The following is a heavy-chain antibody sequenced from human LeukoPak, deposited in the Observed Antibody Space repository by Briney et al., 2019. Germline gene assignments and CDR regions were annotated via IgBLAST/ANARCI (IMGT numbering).Heavy chain of an antibody. CDR3: AAAPIEMQQRGFDY. CDR2: IVVASGNT. Sequence: TSVKVSCKASGFXFTNSAMQWVRQARGQRLEWIGWIVVASGNTKYAQEFQERVTITRDMSTSTAYMELSSLRPEDTAVYYCAAAPIEMQQRGFDYWGQGTLVTVSS. D-gene: IGHD5-24*01. V-gene: IGHV1-58*02. CDR1: GFXFTNSA. J-gene: IGHJ4*02.